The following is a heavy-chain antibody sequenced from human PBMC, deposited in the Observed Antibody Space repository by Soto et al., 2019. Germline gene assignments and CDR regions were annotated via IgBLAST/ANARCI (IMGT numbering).Heavy chain of an antibody. V-gene: IGHV5-51*01. J-gene: IGHJ6*02. D-gene: IGHD1-1*01. CDR3: ARQEQLSPYSYDLEV. CDR1: GYRFTTYW. CDR2: IHPGDSDT. Sequence: PGESLKISCKVSGYRFTTYWIAWVRQIPGKGLEWMGIIHPGDSDTRYSPSFQGQVTISADKSVGTAFLQWSRLKASDTATYYCARQEQLSPYSYDLEVWGQGTTVTV.